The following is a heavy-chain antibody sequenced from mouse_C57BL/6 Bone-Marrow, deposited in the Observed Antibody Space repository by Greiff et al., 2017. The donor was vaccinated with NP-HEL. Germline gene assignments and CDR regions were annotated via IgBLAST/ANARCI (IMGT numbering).Heavy chain of an antibody. CDR1: GFNIKDDY. D-gene: IGHD6-5*01. J-gene: IGHJ2*01. Sequence: VQLQQSGAELVRPGASVKLSCTASGFNIKDDYMHWVKQRPEQGLEWIGWIDPENGDTEYASKFQGKATNTADTSSNTAYLQLSSLTSEDTAVYYCTAYYVDYWGQGTTLTVSS. CDR2: IDPENGDT. V-gene: IGHV14-4*01. CDR3: TAYYVDY.